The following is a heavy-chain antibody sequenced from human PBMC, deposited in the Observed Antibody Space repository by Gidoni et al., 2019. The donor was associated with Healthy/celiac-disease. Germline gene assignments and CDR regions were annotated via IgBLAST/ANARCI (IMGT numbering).Heavy chain of an antibody. Sequence: QLQLQESGPGLVKPSETLSLTCTVSGGSISSSSYYWGWIRQPPGKGLEGIGSIYYSGSTYYNPSLKSRVTISVDTSKNQFSLKLSSVTAADTAVYYCASAPGGATTYFDYWGQGTLVTVSS. CDR1: GGSISSSSYY. CDR3: ASAPGGATTYFDY. J-gene: IGHJ4*02. V-gene: IGHV4-39*01. CDR2: IYYSGST. D-gene: IGHD1-26*01.